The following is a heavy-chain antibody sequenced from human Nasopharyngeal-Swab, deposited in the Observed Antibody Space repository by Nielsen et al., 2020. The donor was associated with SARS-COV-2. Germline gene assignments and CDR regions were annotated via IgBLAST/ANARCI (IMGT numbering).Heavy chain of an antibody. V-gene: IGHV4-59*11. J-gene: IGHJ5*02. Sequence: SETLSLTCPVSGVSITSQYWSWTRQPPGKGLAWIGYITHNSGTSYNPSLKRGVTMFMDTSKNQFSLRLRSVTAADTAVYYCAKECATGWFDPWGQGTLVTVSS. CDR1: GVSITSQY. CDR3: AKECATGWFDP. CDR2: ITHNSGT.